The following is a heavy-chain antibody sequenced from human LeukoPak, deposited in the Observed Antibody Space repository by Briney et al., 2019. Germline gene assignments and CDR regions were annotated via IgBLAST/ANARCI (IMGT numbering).Heavy chain of an antibody. D-gene: IGHD3-10*01. J-gene: IGHJ3*02. Sequence: SETLSLTCTVSGGSISNYYWSWIRQPPGKGLEWIGYIYYSGSTNYNPSLKSRVTISVDTSKNQFSLKLSSVTAADTAVYYCAREITMVRGVIIPDAFDIWGQGTMVTVSS. CDR2: IYYSGST. V-gene: IGHV4-59*01. CDR3: AREITMVRGVIIPDAFDI. CDR1: GGSISNYY.